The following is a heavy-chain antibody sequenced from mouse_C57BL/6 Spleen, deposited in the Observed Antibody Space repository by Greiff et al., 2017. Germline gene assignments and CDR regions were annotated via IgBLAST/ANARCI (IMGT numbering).Heavy chain of an antibody. J-gene: IGHJ4*01. CDR2: ISSGSSTI. Sequence: VQLQQSGGGLVKPGGSLKLSCAASGFTFSDYGMHWVRQAPEKGLEWVAYISSGSSTIYYADTVKGRFTISRDNAKNTLFLQMTSLRSEDTAMYYCARDDGYDYAMDYWGQGTSVTVSS. V-gene: IGHV5-17*01. CDR3: ARDDGYDYAMDY. D-gene: IGHD2-3*01. CDR1: GFTFSDYG.